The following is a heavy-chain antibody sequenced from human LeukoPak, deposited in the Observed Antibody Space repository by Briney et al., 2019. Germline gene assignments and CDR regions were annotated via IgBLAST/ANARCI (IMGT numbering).Heavy chain of an antibody. Sequence: SETLSLTCNVSGGSISCSSYYCGWIRQPPGKGLEWIGSIYFSGRTYHNMSLKSRVTVSIDTSKNQFSLKVNSVTAADTAVYYCARVCSSGTCYPHRSMDVWGKGTTVTISS. J-gene: IGHJ6*04. CDR3: ARVCSSGTCYPHRSMDV. D-gene: IGHD2-15*01. CDR2: IYFSGRT. CDR1: GGSISCSSYY. V-gene: IGHV4-39*07.